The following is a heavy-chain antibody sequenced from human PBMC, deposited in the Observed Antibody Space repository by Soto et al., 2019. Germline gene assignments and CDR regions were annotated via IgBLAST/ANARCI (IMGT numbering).Heavy chain of an antibody. J-gene: IGHJ6*02. CDR1: GGSISSGGYY. V-gene: IGHV4-31*03. CDR2: IYYSGST. Sequence: SETLSLTCTVSGGSISSGGYYWSWVRQHPGKGLEWIGYIYYSGSTYYNPSLKSRVTISVDTSKNQFSLKLSSVTAADTAVYYCARARVVPAAIVRYYYYGMDVWGQGTTVTVSS. D-gene: IGHD2-2*01. CDR3: ARARVVPAAIVRYYYYGMDV.